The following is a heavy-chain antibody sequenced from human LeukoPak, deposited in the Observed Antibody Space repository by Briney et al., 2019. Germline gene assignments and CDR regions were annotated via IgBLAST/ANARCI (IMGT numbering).Heavy chain of an antibody. Sequence: ASVKVSCKASGGTFSSYAISWVRQAPGQGLEWMGGIIPIFGTANYAQKFQGRVTITADESTSTAYMELSSLRSEDTAVHYCARDRAATVTNWFDPWGQGTLVTVSS. CDR3: ARDRAATVTNWFDP. CDR2: IIPIFGTA. J-gene: IGHJ5*02. CDR1: GGTFSSYA. D-gene: IGHD4-11*01. V-gene: IGHV1-69*13.